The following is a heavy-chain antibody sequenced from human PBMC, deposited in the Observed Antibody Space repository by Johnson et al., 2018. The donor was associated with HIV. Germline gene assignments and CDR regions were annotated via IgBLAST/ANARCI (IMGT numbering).Heavy chain of an antibody. CDR1: VFTFTLYY. D-gene: IGHD6-6*01. V-gene: IGHV3-11*04. CDR3: ASYSSSDAFDI. J-gene: IGHJ3*02. Sequence: QLQLVESGGGLVKPGASLRLPCAPSVFTFTLYYMIRIRQAPGKGLERVSYFSSNSSTIYSAHFLKGRFTISRDNAMNSLYLQMNSLGAEDTAVYYCASYSSSDAFDIWGQGTMVTVSS. CDR2: FSSNSSTI.